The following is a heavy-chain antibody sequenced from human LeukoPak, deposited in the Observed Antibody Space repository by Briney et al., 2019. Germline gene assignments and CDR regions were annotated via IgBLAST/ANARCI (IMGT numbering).Heavy chain of an antibody. CDR2: IWYDGSNK. V-gene: IGHV3-33*01. Sequence: GSLRLSCAASGFTFSSYGMHWVRQAPGKGLEWVAVIWYDGSNKYYADSVKGRFTISRDNSKNTLYLQMNSLRAEDTAVYYCARDVDCSSTSCPAPDYWGQGTLVTVSS. CDR3: ARDVDCSSTSCPAPDY. CDR1: GFTFSSYG. J-gene: IGHJ4*02. D-gene: IGHD2-2*01.